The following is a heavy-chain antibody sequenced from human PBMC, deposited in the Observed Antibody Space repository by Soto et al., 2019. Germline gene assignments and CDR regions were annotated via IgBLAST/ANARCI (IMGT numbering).Heavy chain of an antibody. V-gene: IGHV3-7*05. J-gene: IGHJ4*02. D-gene: IGHD1-1*01. CDR1: GFTFGNYW. Sequence: GGSLRLSCAASGFTFGNYWMSWVRQAPGKGLEWMANIKQDGSEEYYVDSVKGRFTISRDNARNSLYLQMTSLRAEDTAVYYCARDREAKASTGTLHDYWGQGILVTVSS. CDR3: ARDREAKASTGTLHDY. CDR2: IKQDGSEE.